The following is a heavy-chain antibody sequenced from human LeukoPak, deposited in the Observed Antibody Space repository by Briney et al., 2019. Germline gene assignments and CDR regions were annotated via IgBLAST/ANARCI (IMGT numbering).Heavy chain of an antibody. CDR2: ISSSSSYI. D-gene: IGHD2-2*01. Sequence: GGSLRLSCAASGFTFSNAWMSWVRQAPGKGLEWVSSISSSSSYIYYADSVKGRFTISRDNAKNSLYLQMNSLRAEDTAVHYCARDLGHCSSTSCPLDYWGQGTLVTVSS. CDR1: GFTFSNAW. V-gene: IGHV3-21*01. J-gene: IGHJ4*02. CDR3: ARDLGHCSSTSCPLDY.